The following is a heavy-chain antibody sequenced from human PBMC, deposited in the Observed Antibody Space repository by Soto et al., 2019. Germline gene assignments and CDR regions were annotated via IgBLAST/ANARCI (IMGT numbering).Heavy chain of an antibody. Sequence: ASVKVSCKVPGYTLTELSMHWVRQAPGKGLERMGGFDPEDGETIYAQKFQGRVTMTEDTSTDTAYMELSSLRSEDTAVYYCAIPNYYGSGSTYGMDVWGQGTTVTVSS. CDR3: AIPNYYGSGSTYGMDV. V-gene: IGHV1-24*01. CDR1: GYTLTELS. D-gene: IGHD3-10*01. J-gene: IGHJ6*02. CDR2: FDPEDGET.